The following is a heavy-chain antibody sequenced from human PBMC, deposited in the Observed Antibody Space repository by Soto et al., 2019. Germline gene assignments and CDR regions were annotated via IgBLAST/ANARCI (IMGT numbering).Heavy chain of an antibody. J-gene: IGHJ4*02. CDR3: ARGYYYGSGSYSPYFDY. V-gene: IGHV4-31*03. CDR2: IYYSGST. CDR1: GGSISCGGYY. Sequence: SETLSLTCTVSGGSISCGGYYWRWIRQHPGKGLEWIGYIYYSGSTYYNPSLKSRVTISVDTSKNQFSLKLSSVTAADTAVYYCARGYYYGSGSYSPYFDYWGQGTLVTVSS. D-gene: IGHD3-10*01.